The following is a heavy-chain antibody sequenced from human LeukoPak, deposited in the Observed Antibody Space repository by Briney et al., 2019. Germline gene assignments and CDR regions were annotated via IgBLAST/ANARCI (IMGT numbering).Heavy chain of an antibody. CDR2: INPNSGGT. V-gene: IGHV1-2*02. CDR1: GYTFTGYY. D-gene: IGHD5-24*01. CDR3: ARVGAMATITAFDY. Sequence: ASVKVSCKASGYTFTGYYMHWVRQAPGQGLEWMGWINPNSGGTNYAQKFQGRVTMTRDTSISTAYMELSRLRSDDTAVYYCARVGAMATITAFDYWGQGTLVTVPS. J-gene: IGHJ4*02.